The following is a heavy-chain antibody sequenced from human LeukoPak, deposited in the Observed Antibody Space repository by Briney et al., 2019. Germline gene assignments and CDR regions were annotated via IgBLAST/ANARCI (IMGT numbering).Heavy chain of an antibody. D-gene: IGHD6-13*01. V-gene: IGHV3-23*01. CDR2: IGGSGGST. CDR3: AHPTEYSSSWYGNWFDP. CDR1: GFTFSSYA. J-gene: IGHJ5*02. Sequence: GGSLRLSCAASGFTFSSYAMSWVRQAPGKGLEWASAIGGSGGSTYYADSLKGRFTISRDNSKNTLYLQMNSLGAEDTAVYYCAHPTEYSSSWYGNWFDPWGQGTLVTVSS.